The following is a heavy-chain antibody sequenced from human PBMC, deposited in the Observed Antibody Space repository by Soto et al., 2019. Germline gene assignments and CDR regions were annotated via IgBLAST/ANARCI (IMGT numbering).Heavy chain of an antibody. D-gene: IGHD3-22*01. J-gene: IGHJ4*02. CDR2: ISTYNGNT. CDR1: GYTFITYG. CDR3: ARGPTDYYDNSANYFLDY. V-gene: IGHV1-18*01. Sequence: QVQLVQSGGEVNKPGASVKVSCKASGYTFITYGVSWVRQAPGQGLDWLGWISTYNGNTRYAERLQGRVTMTTDTTTNTAYMELRNLRSDDTAVYYCARGPTDYYDNSANYFLDYWGQGTLVTVSS.